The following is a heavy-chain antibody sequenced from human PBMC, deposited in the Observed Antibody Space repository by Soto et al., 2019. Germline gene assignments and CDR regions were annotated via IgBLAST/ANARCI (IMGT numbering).Heavy chain of an antibody. CDR2: ISAYNGNT. D-gene: IGHD6-13*01. CDR1: GYTFTSYG. Sequence: GAPVKVSCKASGYTFTSYGISWVRQAPGQGLEWMGWISAYNGNTNYAQKLQGRVTMTTDTSTSTAYMELRSLRSDDTAVYYCARPRFPYSPGDFDYWGEGTLVTLSS. CDR3: ARPRFPYSPGDFDY. V-gene: IGHV1-18*01. J-gene: IGHJ4*02.